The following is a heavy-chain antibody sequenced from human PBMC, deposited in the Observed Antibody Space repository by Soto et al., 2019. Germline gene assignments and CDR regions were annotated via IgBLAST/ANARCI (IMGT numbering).Heavy chain of an antibody. J-gene: IGHJ4*02. Sequence: QVQLVQSGAEMKKPGSSVKVSCKASGGTFSDYSISWLRQAPGQGLEWMGGIIPIFATSNYAQKFQGRVTXSADESTSTAYMELSSLRSDDTAVYYCARDVESTGWYQFFDCWGQGTLVTVSS. CDR1: GGTFSDYS. CDR3: ARDVESTGWYQFFDC. D-gene: IGHD6-19*01. CDR2: IIPIFATS. V-gene: IGHV1-69*12.